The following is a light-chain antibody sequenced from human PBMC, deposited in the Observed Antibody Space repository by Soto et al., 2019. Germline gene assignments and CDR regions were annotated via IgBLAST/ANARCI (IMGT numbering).Light chain of an antibody. CDR2: DAY. CDR1: QSFRGL. Sequence: VLTQSPVTLSLSPGERATLSCRASQSFRGLLAWYQQKPGQAPRLLIYDAYNRATGIPPRFSGSGSGTDFTLTISSLEPEDSAVYYCHQRHMWPITFGQGKRLESK. J-gene: IGKJ5*01. CDR3: HQRHMWPIT. V-gene: IGKV3-11*01.